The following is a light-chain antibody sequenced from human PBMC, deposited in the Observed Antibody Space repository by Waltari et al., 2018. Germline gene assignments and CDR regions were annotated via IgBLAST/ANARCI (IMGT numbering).Light chain of an antibody. Sequence: QPVLTQPPSASASLGASVKLTCTLSSGHHNNAIAWHQQQPEKGHRFLMKVNSYGRHSKGDVSPDRFSGSSSGTEWYLIISSLQSEDEADYYCQTWGTGTWVFGGGTRLTVL. CDR1: SGHHNNA. CDR3: QTWGTGTWV. J-gene: IGLJ3*02. CDR2: VNSYGRH. V-gene: IGLV4-69*01.